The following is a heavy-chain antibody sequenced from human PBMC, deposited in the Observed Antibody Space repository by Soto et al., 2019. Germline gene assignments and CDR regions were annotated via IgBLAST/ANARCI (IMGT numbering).Heavy chain of an antibody. D-gene: IGHD1-26*01. CDR2: IRETGNT. CDR1: GFTFGSYG. Sequence: GASLRLSCAASGFTFGSYGMHWVRQAPGKGLEWVSTIRETGNTYYADSVRGRFATSRDNSENTLYLQMSSLRAEDTAVYYCAKQQMGVIRGLDYWGQGTLVTVSS. CDR3: AKQQMGVIRGLDY. J-gene: IGHJ4*02. V-gene: IGHV3-23*01.